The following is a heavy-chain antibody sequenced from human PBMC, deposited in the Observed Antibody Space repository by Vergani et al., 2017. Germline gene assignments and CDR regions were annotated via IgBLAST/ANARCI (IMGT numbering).Heavy chain of an antibody. CDR1: GGSFSGYY. CDR3: ARAYYDSSGYPPLDAFDI. D-gene: IGHD3-22*01. V-gene: IGHV4-34*01. CDR2: INHSGCT. Sequence: QVQLQQWGAGLLKPSETLSLTCAVYGGSFSGYYWSWIRQPPGKGLEWIGEINHSGCTNYNPSLKSRVTISVDTSKNQFSLKLSSVTAADTAVYYCARAYYDSSGYPPLDAFDIWGQGTMVTVSS. J-gene: IGHJ3*02.